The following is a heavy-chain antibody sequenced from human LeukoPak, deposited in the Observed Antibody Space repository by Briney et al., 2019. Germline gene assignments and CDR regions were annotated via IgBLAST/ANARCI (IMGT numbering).Heavy chain of an antibody. CDR2: ISYDGSNK. J-gene: IGHJ6*02. Sequence: GGSLRLSCAASGFTFSSYAMHWVRQAPGKGLEWVAVISYDGSNKYYADSVKGRFTISRDNSKSTLYLQMNSLRAGDTAVYYCARDRVSPTVTSPGYYYYGMDVWGQGTTVTVSS. V-gene: IGHV3-30*04. D-gene: IGHD4-17*01. CDR3: ARDRVSPTVTSPGYYYYGMDV. CDR1: GFTFSSYA.